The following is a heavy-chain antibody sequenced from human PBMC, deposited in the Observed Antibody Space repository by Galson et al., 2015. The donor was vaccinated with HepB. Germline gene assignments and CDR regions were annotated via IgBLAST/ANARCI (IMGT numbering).Heavy chain of an antibody. CDR3: ARVESVHYYYAMDV. D-gene: IGHD5/OR15-5a*01. V-gene: IGHV3-7*03. Sequence: SLRLSCAASGFTVSGYWMSWVRQAPGKGLEWVANIKQDGSEKYYVDSVKGRLTISRDNAKNSVFLQMDSLRADDTAVYYCARVESVHYYYAMDVWGQGTTVTVSS. CDR2: IKQDGSEK. CDR1: GFTVSGYW. J-gene: IGHJ6*02.